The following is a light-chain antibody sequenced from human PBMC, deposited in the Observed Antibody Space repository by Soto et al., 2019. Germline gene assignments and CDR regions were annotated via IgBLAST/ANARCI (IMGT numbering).Light chain of an antibody. J-gene: IGKJ2*01. CDR2: AAS. CDR1: QGIRND. CDR3: LQDYNYPYT. V-gene: IGKV1-6*01. Sequence: AIQMTQSPSSLSASVGDRVTITYRARQGIRNDLGWYQQKPGKAPKLLIYAASSLQSGVPSRFSGSGSGTDFTLTSSSLQPEDCATDYCLQDYNYPYTFGQGTKREIK.